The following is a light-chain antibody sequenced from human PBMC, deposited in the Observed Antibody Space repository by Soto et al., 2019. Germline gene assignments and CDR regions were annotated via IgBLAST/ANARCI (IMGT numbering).Light chain of an antibody. CDR1: QSVSSSY. CDR3: QQYGSSPIT. V-gene: IGKV3-20*01. Sequence: EIVLTQSPGTLSLSPGERATLSCRASQSVSSSYLAWYQQKPGQAPRLLIYGASSRATGIPDRFSGSGSGTDFTLTISRLEPEDLAVYYCQQYGSSPITLGQGTRLEIK. CDR2: GAS. J-gene: IGKJ5*01.